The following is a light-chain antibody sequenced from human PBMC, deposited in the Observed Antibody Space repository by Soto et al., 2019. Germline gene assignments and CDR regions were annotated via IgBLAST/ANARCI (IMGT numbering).Light chain of an antibody. CDR1: QSVGSSY. CDR2: GSS. CDR3: QQYVSSPFT. Sequence: DIVLTQSPGTLSLSPGERATLSCRASQSVGSSYLAWYQQKPGQAPRLLIHGSSSRATGIPDRFSGSGSGTDFTLTINRLEPEDFAVFYCQQYVSSPFTFGQGTKLEI. V-gene: IGKV3-20*01. J-gene: IGKJ2*01.